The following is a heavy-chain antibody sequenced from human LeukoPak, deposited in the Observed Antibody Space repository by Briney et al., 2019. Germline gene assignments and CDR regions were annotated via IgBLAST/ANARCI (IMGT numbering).Heavy chain of an antibody. CDR3: ARDQRWLQFIPAFDI. CDR1: GGSFSGYY. D-gene: IGHD5-24*01. J-gene: IGHJ3*02. V-gene: IGHV4-34*01. CDR2: INHSGST. Sequence: PSETLSLTCAVYGGSFSGYYWSWIRQPPGKGLEWIGEINHSGSTSYNPSLKSRVTISVDTSKNQFSLKLSSVTAADTAVYYCARDQRWLQFIPAFDIWGQGTMVTVSS.